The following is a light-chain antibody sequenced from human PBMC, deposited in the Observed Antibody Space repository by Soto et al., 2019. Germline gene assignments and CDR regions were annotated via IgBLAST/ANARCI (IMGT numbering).Light chain of an antibody. CDR2: EVS. V-gene: IGLV2-23*02. Sequence: QSALTQPASVSGSPGQSITIPCTGTNNDVGSYDLVSWYQHRPGNVPKLVIFEVSKRPSGISHRFSGSKSGNTASLTISGLQPEDESDYYCCSFAGATIWVFGGGTKLTVL. CDR3: CSFAGATIWV. J-gene: IGLJ3*02. CDR1: NNDVGSYDL.